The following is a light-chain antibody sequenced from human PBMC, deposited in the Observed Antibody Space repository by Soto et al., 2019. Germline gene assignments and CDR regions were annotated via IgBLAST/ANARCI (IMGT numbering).Light chain of an antibody. Sequence: DIQMTQSPSTLSASVGDRVTITCRASQSISSWLAWYQQKPGKAPKLLIYDASSLVSGVPSRFSGSGSGTEFTLTISSLQPDDFATYYCQQYNFYLYTVGQGPKLEIK. CDR3: QQYNFYLYT. J-gene: IGKJ2*01. V-gene: IGKV1-5*01. CDR1: QSISSW. CDR2: DAS.